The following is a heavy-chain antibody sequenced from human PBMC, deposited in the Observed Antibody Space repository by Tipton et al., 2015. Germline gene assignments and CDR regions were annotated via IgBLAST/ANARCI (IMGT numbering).Heavy chain of an antibody. CDR3: ARARGRHGGLFDS. D-gene: IGHD4-23*01. V-gene: IGHV4-59*01. CDR2: IQYSGST. Sequence: LRLSRSVSSDSISKYYWSWIRQPPGKELEWIGYIQYSGSTNYNPSLKSRVTISVDTSKTQFSLKMSSVTASDTAVYYCARARGRHGGLFDSWGQGILVTVST. J-gene: IGHJ4*02. CDR1: SDSISKYY.